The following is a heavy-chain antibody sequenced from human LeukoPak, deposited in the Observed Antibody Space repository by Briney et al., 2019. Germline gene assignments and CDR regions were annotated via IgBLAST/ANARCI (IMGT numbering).Heavy chain of an antibody. CDR1: GFTVSSNY. D-gene: IGHD3-22*01. CDR3: ARDTHDKRVPFDY. Sequence: PGGSLRLSCVVSGFTVSSNYMSWVRQAPGKGLEWVSMFYSGGSTYYADSVKGRFTISRDNSKNTLYLQMNSLRAEDTAVYYCARDTHDKRVPFDYWGQGTLVTVSS. J-gene: IGHJ4*02. V-gene: IGHV3-66*01. CDR2: FYSGGST.